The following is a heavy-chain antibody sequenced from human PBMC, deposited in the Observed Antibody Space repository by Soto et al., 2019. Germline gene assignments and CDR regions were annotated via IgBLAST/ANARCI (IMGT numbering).Heavy chain of an antibody. J-gene: IGHJ5*02. V-gene: IGHV1-69*12. CDR2: IIPIFGTA. CDR1: GGTFSSYA. CDR3: ARGRLRWSTEENWFAP. Sequence: QVQLVQSGAEVKKPGSSVKVSCKASGGTFSSYAISWVRQAPGQGLEWMGGIIPIFGTANYAQKFQGRVTITADESTSTAYLELSSLRSADTAVYYCARGRLRWSTEENWFAPWGQGTLVTVSS. D-gene: IGHD4-17*01.